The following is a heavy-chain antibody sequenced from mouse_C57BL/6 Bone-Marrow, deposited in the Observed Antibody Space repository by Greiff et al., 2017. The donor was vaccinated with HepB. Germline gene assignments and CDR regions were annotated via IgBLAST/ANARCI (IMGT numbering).Heavy chain of an antibody. Sequence: DVKLVESGAGLVKPGGSLKLSCAASGFTFSSYAMSWVRQTPEKRLEWVAYISSGGDYIYYADTVKGRFTNSRDNARNTLYLQMSSLKSEDTAMYYCTRERVDATFNYFGYWGQGTTLTVSS. CDR2: ISSGGDYI. CDR3: TRERVDATFNYFGY. V-gene: IGHV5-9-1*02. J-gene: IGHJ2*01. CDR1: GFTFSSYA.